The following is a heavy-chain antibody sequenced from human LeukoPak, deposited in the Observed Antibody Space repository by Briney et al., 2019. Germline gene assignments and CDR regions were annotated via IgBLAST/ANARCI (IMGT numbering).Heavy chain of an antibody. CDR1: AGSISSTSYY. CDR2: IYYSGST. V-gene: IGHV4-39*01. Sequence: SETLSLTCTVPAGSISSTSYYWGWIRQPPGKGLEWIGSIYYSGSTYYNPSLKSRVTISEDTSKNQFSLKLSSVTAADTAVYYCARARSGLDYWGQGTLVTVSS. D-gene: IGHD2-15*01. J-gene: IGHJ4*02. CDR3: ARARSGLDY.